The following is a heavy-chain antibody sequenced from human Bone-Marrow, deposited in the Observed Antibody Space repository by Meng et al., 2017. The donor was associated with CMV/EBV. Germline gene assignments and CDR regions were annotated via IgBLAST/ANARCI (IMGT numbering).Heavy chain of an antibody. Sequence: GGSLRLSCAASGFTFSSYAMHWVRQAPGKGLEYVSAISSNGGSTYYADSVKGRFTISRDNSKNTLYLQMGSLRAEDMAVYYCARDVPPDGMDVWGQGTTVTVS. V-gene: IGHV3-64*02. J-gene: IGHJ6*02. CDR1: GFTFSSYA. CDR3: ARDVPPDGMDV. CDR2: ISSNGGST.